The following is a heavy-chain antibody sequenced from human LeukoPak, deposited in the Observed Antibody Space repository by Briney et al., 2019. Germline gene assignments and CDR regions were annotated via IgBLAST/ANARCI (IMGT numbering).Heavy chain of an antibody. CDR1: GYTFTSYD. CDR2: MNPNSGNT. V-gene: IGHV1-8*01. J-gene: IGHJ6*03. D-gene: IGHD6-13*01. CDR3: ARARSIAAADNYYYYMDV. Sequence: ASVNVSCKASGYTFTSYDINWVRQATGQGLEWMGWMNPNSGNTGYAQKFQGRVTMTRNTSISTAYMELSSLRSEDTAVYYCARARSIAAADNYYYYMDVWGKGTTVIVSS.